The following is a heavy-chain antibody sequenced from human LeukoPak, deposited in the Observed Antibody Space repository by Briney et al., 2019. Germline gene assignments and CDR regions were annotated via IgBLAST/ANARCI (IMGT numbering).Heavy chain of an antibody. J-gene: IGHJ4*02. CDR2: INHSGST. CDR3: ARGATGSLIWFGESPTHYFDY. CDR1: GGSFSGYY. D-gene: IGHD3-10*01. V-gene: IGHV4-34*01. Sequence: SETLSLTCAVYGGSFSGYYWSWIRQPPGKGLEWIGEINHSGSTNYNPSLKSRVTISVDTSKNQFSLKLSSVTAADTAVYYCARGATGSLIWFGESPTHYFDYWGQGTLVTVSS.